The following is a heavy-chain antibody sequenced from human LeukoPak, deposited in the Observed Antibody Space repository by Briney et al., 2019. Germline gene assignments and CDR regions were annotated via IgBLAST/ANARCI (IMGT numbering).Heavy chain of an antibody. CDR3: ASSSSSWYLVGY. V-gene: IGHV1-46*01. CDR2: INPSGGST. D-gene: IGHD6-13*01. CDR1: GYTFTSYY. Sequence: ASVKVSCTASGYTFTSYYMHWVRQAPGQGLEWMGIINPSGGSTSYAQKFQGRVTMTRDTSTSTVYMELSSLRSEDTAVYYCASSSSSWYLVGYWGQGTLVTVSS. J-gene: IGHJ4*02.